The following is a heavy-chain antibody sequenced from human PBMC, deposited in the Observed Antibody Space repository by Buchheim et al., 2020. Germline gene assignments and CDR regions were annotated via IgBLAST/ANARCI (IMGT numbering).Heavy chain of an antibody. V-gene: IGHV1-69*12. CDR2: IIPIFGTA. CDR1: GGTFSSYA. D-gene: IGHD3-3*02. J-gene: IGHJ6*02. Sequence: QVQLVQSGAEVKKPGSSVKVSCKASGGTFSSYAISWVRQAPGQGLEWMGGIIPIFGTANYAQKFQGRVTITADESTSTAYMELSSLRSEDTAVYYCASRGFTCIRPVKICSSTQMDVWGQGTT. CDR3: ASRGFTCIRPVKICSSTQMDV.